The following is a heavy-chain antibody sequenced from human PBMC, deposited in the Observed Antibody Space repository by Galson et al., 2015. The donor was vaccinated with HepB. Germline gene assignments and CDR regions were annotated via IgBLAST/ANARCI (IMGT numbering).Heavy chain of an antibody. V-gene: IGHV1-24*01. J-gene: IGHJ5*02. CDR1: GYTLTELS. Sequence: SMKVSCKVSGYTLTELSMHWVRQAPGKGLEWMGGFDPEDGETIYAQKFQGRVTMTEDTSTDTAYMELSSLRSEDTAVYYCATGGAAAPALGQNWFDPWGQGTLVTVSS. D-gene: IGHD6-13*01. CDR3: ATGGAAAPALGQNWFDP. CDR2: FDPEDGET.